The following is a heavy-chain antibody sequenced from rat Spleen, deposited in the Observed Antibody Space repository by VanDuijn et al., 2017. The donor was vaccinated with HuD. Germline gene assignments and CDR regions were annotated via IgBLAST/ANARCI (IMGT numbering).Heavy chain of an antibody. J-gene: IGHJ3*01. CDR2: INSDGSSI. D-gene: IGHD1-11*01. V-gene: IGHV5-31*01. CDR1: GFTFNNYW. CDR3: ARNIYGAYSELGWFAY. Sequence: EVQLVESGGGLVQPGRSLKLSCVASGFTFNNYWMTWIRQAPGKGLEWVATINSDGSSIYYRDSVKGRFTISRDNSKSTLYLQRDRLRAEDTATYFCARNIYGAYSELGWFAYWGQGTLVTVSS.